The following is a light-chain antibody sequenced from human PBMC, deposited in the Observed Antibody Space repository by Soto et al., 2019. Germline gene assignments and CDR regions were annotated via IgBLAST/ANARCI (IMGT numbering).Light chain of an antibody. Sequence: DIQMTQSPSAMSASLGDRVTITCRASQGISKYLACVQQKPGNGPKRLIYAASSLQSGVPSRFRGRGTRTDVNITISCLPPKACSTYYCLQHNRYPYTFGQGTELEI. J-gene: IGKJ2*01. CDR1: QGISKY. CDR3: LQHNRYPYT. CDR2: AAS. V-gene: IGKV1-17*03.